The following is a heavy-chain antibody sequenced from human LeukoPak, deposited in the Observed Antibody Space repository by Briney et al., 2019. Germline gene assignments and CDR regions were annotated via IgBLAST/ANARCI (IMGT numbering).Heavy chain of an antibody. CDR1: GFTFSSYA. CDR3: AKFAEYYDFWSGYSDYFDY. V-gene: IGHV3-23*01. D-gene: IGHD3-3*01. Sequence: GGSLRLSCAASGFTFSSYAMNWVRQAPGKGLEWVSGISGTGGRTYYGDSVRGRFTISRDRSKNTLYLQMNSLRAEDTAVYYCAKFAEYYDFWSGYSDYFDYWGQGTLVTVSS. CDR2: ISGTGGRT. J-gene: IGHJ4*02.